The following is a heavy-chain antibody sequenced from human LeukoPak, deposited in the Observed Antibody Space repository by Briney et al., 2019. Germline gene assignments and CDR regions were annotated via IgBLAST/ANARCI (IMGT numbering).Heavy chain of an antibody. CDR3: ARDWWGAPRGIVVVPAAIRTGLDV. CDR1: GFTFSSYS. V-gene: IGHV3-21*01. D-gene: IGHD2-2*02. J-gene: IGHJ6*04. Sequence: PGGSLRLSCAASGFTFSSYSMNWFRQAPEKGLEWVSSISSSSSYIYYADSVKGRFTISRDNAKNSLYLQMNSLRAEDTAVYYCARDWWGAPRGIVVVPAAIRTGLDVWGKGTTVTVSS. CDR2: ISSSSSYI.